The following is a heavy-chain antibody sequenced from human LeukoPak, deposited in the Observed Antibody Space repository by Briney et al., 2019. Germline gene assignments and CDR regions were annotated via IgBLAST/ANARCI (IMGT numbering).Heavy chain of an antibody. D-gene: IGHD3-22*01. CDR3: ARPQYYYDSSGYFLSWFDP. Sequence: PSETLSLTCTVSGGSISSSSYYWGWIRQPPGKGLEWIGSIYYSGSTYYNPSLKSRVTISVDTSKNQFSLKLSSVTAADTAVYYCARPQYYYDSSGYFLSWFDPWGQGTLVTVSS. CDR2: IYYSGST. V-gene: IGHV4-39*01. CDR1: GGSISSSSYY. J-gene: IGHJ5*02.